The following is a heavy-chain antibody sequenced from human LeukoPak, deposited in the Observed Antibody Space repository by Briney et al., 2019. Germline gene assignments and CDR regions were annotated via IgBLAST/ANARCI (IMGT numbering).Heavy chain of an antibody. V-gene: IGHV3-7*01. D-gene: IGHD3-10*01. J-gene: IGHJ4*02. CDR3: ASPMVRGVMMVY. CDR1: GFTFSSYW. CDR2: IKKDGSEE. Sequence: PGGSLRLSCAASGFTFSSYWMSWVRQAPGKGLEWVANIKKDGSEEYYVDSVKGRFTISRDNAKNSLYLQMNSLRAEDTAVYYCASPMVRGVMMVYCGQGALVTVSS.